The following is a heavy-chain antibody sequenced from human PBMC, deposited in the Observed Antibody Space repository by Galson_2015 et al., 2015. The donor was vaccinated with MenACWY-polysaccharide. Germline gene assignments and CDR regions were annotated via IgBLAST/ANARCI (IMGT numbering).Heavy chain of an antibody. CDR1: GGSISSSY. V-gene: IGHV4-4*07. D-gene: IGHD2-2*01. CDR3: AEWGDRSSTTCFSHWFDP. J-gene: IGHJ5*02. Sequence: VSGGSISSSYWAWIRQPAGKGLEFIGRIHSTGTTHYNPSLMGRVTMSVDTSKNQFSLMLTSVTAADTAVYYCAEWGDRSSTTCFSHWFDPWGQGTLVTVSS. CDR2: IHSTGTT.